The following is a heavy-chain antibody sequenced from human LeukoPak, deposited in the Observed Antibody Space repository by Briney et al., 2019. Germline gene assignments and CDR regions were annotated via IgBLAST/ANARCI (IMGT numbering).Heavy chain of an antibody. CDR2: ISWNSGSI. Sequence: GGSLRLSCAASGFTFDDYAMHWVRQAPGKGLEWVSGISWNSGSIGYADSVKGRFTISRDNAKNSLYLQMNSLRAEDMALYYCAKGPSGYYKGNYFDYWGQGTLVTASS. CDR3: AKGPSGYYKGNYFDY. CDR1: GFTFDDYA. D-gene: IGHD3-3*01. J-gene: IGHJ4*02. V-gene: IGHV3-9*03.